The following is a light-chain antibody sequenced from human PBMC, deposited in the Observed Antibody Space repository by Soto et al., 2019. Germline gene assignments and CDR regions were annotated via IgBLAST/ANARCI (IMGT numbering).Light chain of an antibody. Sequence: EIVLTQSPATLSLSPGERATLSCRASQSVGNYLVWYQLKPGQAPRLLIYDASNRATDIPARFSGSGSGTDFTLTISSLEPEDFAVYYCQQRSSWPLTFGGGTKVEIE. V-gene: IGKV3-11*01. CDR1: QSVGNY. J-gene: IGKJ4*01. CDR3: QQRSSWPLT. CDR2: DAS.